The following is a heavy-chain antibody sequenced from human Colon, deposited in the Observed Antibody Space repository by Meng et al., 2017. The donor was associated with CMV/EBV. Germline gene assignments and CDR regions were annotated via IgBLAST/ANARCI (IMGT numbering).Heavy chain of an antibody. CDR1: GGSINSFY. Sequence: SEILSLTCTVSGGSINSFYWSWIRQPPGKGLEWIGYIYYSGSTNYNPSLKSRVTMSVDTSKNHFSLRLTSVTAADTAVYYCARDAPTTSASDYWGQGTLVTVSS. CDR3: ARDAPTTSASDY. J-gene: IGHJ4*02. CDR2: IYYSGST. D-gene: IGHD1-1*01. V-gene: IGHV4-59*01.